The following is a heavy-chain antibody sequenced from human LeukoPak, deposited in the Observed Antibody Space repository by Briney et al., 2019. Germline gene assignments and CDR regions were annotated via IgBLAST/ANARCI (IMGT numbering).Heavy chain of an antibody. CDR2: IYWNDDK. CDR3: ARFITMVRGVIQRDFDY. D-gene: IGHD3-10*01. Sequence: SGPTRVKPTQTLTLTCTFSGFSLGTSGVGVGWIRQPPGKALEWLALIYWNDDKRYSPSLKSRLTITKDTSKNQVVLTMTNMDPVDTATYYCARFITMVRGVIQRDFDYWGQGTLVTVSS. CDR1: GFSLGTSGVG. J-gene: IGHJ4*02. V-gene: IGHV2-5*01.